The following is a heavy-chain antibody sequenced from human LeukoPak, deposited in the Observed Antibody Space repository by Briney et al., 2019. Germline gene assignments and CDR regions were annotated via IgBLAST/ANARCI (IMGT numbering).Heavy chain of an antibody. CDR3: ARVYSGYDFDY. CDR2: IIPIFGTA. CDR1: GGTFSNYA. D-gene: IGHD5-12*01. V-gene: IGHV1-69*13. J-gene: IGHJ4*02. Sequence: GASVKVSCKASGGTFSNYAISWVRQAPGQGLEWMGGIIPIFGTANYAQKFQGRVTITADESTSTAYMELSSLRSEDTAVYYCARVYSGYDFDYWGQGTLVTVSS.